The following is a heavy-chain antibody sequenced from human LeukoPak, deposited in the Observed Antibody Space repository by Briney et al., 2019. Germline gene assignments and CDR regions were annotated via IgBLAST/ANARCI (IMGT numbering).Heavy chain of an antibody. V-gene: IGHV3-53*01. Sequence: GGSLRLSCAASGFTFSSYGMHWVRQAPGKGLDWVSVIYSGGNTYYADSVKGRFTISRDNSKNTLYLQMSSLRAEDTAVYYCARDRVGATTNFDYWGQGTLVTVSS. CDR3: ARDRVGATTNFDY. CDR1: GFTFSSYG. J-gene: IGHJ4*02. CDR2: IYSGGNT. D-gene: IGHD1-26*01.